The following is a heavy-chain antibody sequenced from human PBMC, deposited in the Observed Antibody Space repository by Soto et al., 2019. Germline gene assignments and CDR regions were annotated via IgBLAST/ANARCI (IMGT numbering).Heavy chain of an antibody. V-gene: IGHV3-23*01. Sequence: HPGGSLRLSCAASGFTFSSYAMSWVRQAPGKGLEWVSAISGSGGSTYYADSVKGRFTISRDNSKNTLYLQMNSLRAEDTAVYYCAKEFRRYDSPSGRFDPWGQGTLVTVSS. D-gene: IGHD3-9*01. CDR1: GFTFSSYA. CDR2: ISGSGGST. J-gene: IGHJ5*02. CDR3: AKEFRRYDSPSGRFDP.